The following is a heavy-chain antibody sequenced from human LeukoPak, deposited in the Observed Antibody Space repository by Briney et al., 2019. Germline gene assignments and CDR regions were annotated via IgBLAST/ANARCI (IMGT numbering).Heavy chain of an antibody. V-gene: IGHV1-46*01. CDR3: AREGPIAAAGPVSGVDY. D-gene: IGHD6-13*01. Sequence: ASVKVSCKASGYTFTSYYMHWVRQAPGQGLEWMGIINPSGGSTSYAQKFQGRVTMTRDTSTSTVYMELSSLRSEDTAVYYCAREGPIAAAGPVSGVDYWGQGTLVTVPS. J-gene: IGHJ4*02. CDR1: GYTFTSYY. CDR2: INPSGGST.